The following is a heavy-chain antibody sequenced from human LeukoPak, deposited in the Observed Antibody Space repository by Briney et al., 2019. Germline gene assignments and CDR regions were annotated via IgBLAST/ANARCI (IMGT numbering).Heavy chain of an antibody. V-gene: IGHV1-69*04. Sequence: ASVKVSCKASGGTFSSYAISWVRQAPGQGLEWMGRIIPILGIANYAQKFQGRVTITADKSTSTAYMELSSLRSEDTAVYYCARGDSAGTLKRGYYFDYWGQGTLVTVSS. CDR3: ARGDSAGTLKRGYYFDY. J-gene: IGHJ4*02. CDR1: GGTFSSYA. D-gene: IGHD6-13*01. CDR2: IIPILGIA.